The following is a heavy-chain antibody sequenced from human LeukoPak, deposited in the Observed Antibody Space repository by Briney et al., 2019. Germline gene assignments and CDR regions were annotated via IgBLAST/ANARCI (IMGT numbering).Heavy chain of an antibody. J-gene: IGHJ3*02. D-gene: IGHD6-13*01. CDR2: IIPIFGTA. Sequence: ASVKVSCKASGGTFSSYAISWVRQAPGQGLEWMGGIIPIFGTANYAQKFQGRVTITADESTSTAYMELSSLRSEDTAVYYCALRWTKGSSWYQSVHAFDIWGQGTMVTVSS. V-gene: IGHV1-69*13. CDR1: GGTFSSYA. CDR3: ALRWTKGSSWYQSVHAFDI.